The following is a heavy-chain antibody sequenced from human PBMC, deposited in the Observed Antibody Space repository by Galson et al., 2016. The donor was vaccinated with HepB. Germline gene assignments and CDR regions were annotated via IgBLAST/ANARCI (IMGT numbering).Heavy chain of an antibody. CDR1: GGSVSSASHY. CDR3: AKDEGFYNGMDF. V-gene: IGHV4-61*01. J-gene: IGHJ6*02. D-gene: IGHD2-2*02. CDR2: ISDSEST. Sequence: SETLSLTCTVSGGSVSSASHYWSWVRQPTGKGLEWIGYISDSESTNYNPSLKGRVTISLDRSKNQSSLRLNSVIAADTAVDYCAKDEGFYNGMDFWGQGTTVTVSS.